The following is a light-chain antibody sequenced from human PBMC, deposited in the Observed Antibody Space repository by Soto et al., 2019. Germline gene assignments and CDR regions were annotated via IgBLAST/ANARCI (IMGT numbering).Light chain of an antibody. CDR1: SSNIGSNT. CDR3: AGSDDSRNGVV. CDR2: SNN. V-gene: IGLV1-44*01. Sequence: QSVLTQPPSASGTPGQRVTICCSGSSSNIGSNTVNWYQQLPGTAPKLLIYSNNQRHSGVPDRYSGSKSGTSASLAISGLQSEDEADYYCAGSDDSRNGVVFGGGTKVTAL. J-gene: IGLJ2*01.